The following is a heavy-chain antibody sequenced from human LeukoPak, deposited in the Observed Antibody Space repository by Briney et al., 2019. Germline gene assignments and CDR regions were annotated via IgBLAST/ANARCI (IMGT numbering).Heavy chain of an antibody. D-gene: IGHD4-17*01. CDR2: VHYSGRD. CDR3: ARQGTLYGSPTDFDY. V-gene: IGHV4-59*08. J-gene: IGHJ4*02. Sequence: SETLSLTCTVSGGSISGYYWSWIRQAPGKGLEWIGYVHYSGRDDYSPSLRSRATISVVPSNNQFSLKLSSVTAADTALYYCARQGTLYGSPTDFDYWGQGTLVTVSS. CDR1: GGSISGYY.